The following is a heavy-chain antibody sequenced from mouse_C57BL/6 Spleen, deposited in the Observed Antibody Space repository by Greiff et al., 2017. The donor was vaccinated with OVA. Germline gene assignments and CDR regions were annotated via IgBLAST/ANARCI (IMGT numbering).Heavy chain of an antibody. CDR3: AKKIPYDYDTMDY. Sequence: QVQLKQSGPGLVQPSQSLSITCTVSGFSLTSYGVHWVRQSPGKGLEWLGVIWRGGSTDYNAAFMSRLSITKDNSKSQVFFKMNSLQADDTTIYYCAKKIPYDYDTMDYWGQGTSVTVSS. V-gene: IGHV2-5*01. CDR2: IWRGGST. CDR1: GFSLTSYG. J-gene: IGHJ4*01.